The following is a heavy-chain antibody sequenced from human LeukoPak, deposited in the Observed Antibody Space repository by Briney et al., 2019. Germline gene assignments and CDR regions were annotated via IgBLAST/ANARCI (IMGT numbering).Heavy chain of an antibody. CDR3: ASPPGERDY. V-gene: IGHV3-23*01. CDR2: ISGSGGST. D-gene: IGHD4-17*01. CDR1: GFTFSSYA. Sequence: GGSLTLSCAASGFTFSSYAMSWVRQPPGKGLEWVAAISGSGGSTYYADSMKGRFTISRDNSKNTLYLQMNSLRAEDTAVYYCASPPGERDYWGQGTLVTVSS. J-gene: IGHJ4*02.